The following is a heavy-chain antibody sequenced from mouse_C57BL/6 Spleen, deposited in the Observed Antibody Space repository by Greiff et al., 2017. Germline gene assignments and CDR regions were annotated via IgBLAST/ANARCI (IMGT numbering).Heavy chain of an antibody. Sequence: VQLVESGPGLVQPSQSLSITCTVSGFSLTSYGVHWVRQSPGKGLEWLGVIWRGGSTDYNAAFMSRLSITKDNSKSQVFFKMNSLQADDTAIYYCAKKRGYYDYDEAYAMDYWGQGTSVTVSS. CDR1: GFSLTSYG. CDR3: AKKRGYYDYDEAYAMDY. D-gene: IGHD2-4*01. CDR2: IWRGGST. J-gene: IGHJ4*01. V-gene: IGHV2-5*01.